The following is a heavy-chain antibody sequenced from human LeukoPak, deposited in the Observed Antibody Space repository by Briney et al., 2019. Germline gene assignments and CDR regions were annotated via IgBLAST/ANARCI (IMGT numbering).Heavy chain of an antibody. Sequence: SVKVSCKASGGTFSSYAISWVRQAPGQGLEWMGGIIPIFGTANYAQKFQGRVTMTTDTSTSTAYMELRSLRSDDTAVYYCARSGYCSGTSCYAEGLDYWGQGTLVTVSS. CDR1: GGTFSSYA. CDR3: ARSGYCSGTSCYAEGLDY. J-gene: IGHJ4*02. CDR2: IIPIFGTA. V-gene: IGHV1-69*05. D-gene: IGHD2-2*01.